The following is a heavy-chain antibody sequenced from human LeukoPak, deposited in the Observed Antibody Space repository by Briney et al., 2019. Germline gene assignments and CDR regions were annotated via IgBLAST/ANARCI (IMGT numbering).Heavy chain of an antibody. D-gene: IGHD1-1*01. CDR3: AKDTTLARTTPLESDYIDY. CDR2: ISYDGSNK. Sequence: PGRSLRLSCAASGFTFSSYGMHWVRQAPGKGLEWVAVISYDGSNKYYADFVKGRFTISRDNSKNTLYLQMNSLRAEDTAVYYCAKDTTLARTTPLESDYIDYWGQGTLVTVSS. V-gene: IGHV3-30*18. CDR1: GFTFSSYG. J-gene: IGHJ4*02.